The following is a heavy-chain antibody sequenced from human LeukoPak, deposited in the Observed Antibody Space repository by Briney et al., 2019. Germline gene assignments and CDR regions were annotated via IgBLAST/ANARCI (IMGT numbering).Heavy chain of an antibody. CDR3: ASQAIDYDILTGYKNYYYYMDV. Sequence: SVKVSCKASGGTFSSYAISWVRQAPGQGPEWMGGIIPIFGTANYAQKFQGRVTITTDESTSTAYMELSSLRSEDTAVYYCASQAIDYDILTGYKNYYYYMDVWGKGTTVTVSS. CDR2: IIPIFGTA. CDR1: GGTFSSYA. V-gene: IGHV1-69*05. D-gene: IGHD3-9*01. J-gene: IGHJ6*03.